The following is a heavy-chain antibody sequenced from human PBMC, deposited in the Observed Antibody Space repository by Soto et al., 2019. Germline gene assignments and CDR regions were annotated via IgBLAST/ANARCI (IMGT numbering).Heavy chain of an antibody. J-gene: IGHJ2*01. Sequence: EVQLLESGGGLVQPGGSLRLSCAASGFTFSTYAMTWVRQAPGKGLEWVSAITRSGGDTIYVDSVKGRFTISRDNSKNTLHLQMTSLRAVDTAVYYCAKVGSFYENYDHSYFDLWGRGTLVTVSS. CDR3: AKVGSFYENYDHSYFDL. D-gene: IGHD3-22*01. CDR2: ITRSGGDT. V-gene: IGHV3-23*01. CDR1: GFTFSTYA.